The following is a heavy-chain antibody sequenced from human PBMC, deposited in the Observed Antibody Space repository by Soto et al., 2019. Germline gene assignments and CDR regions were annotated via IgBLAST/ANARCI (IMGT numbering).Heavy chain of an antibody. Sequence: KPSETLSLTCAVYGGSFSGYYWSWIRQPPGKGLEWIGEINHSGSTNYNPSLKSRVTISVDTSKNQFSLKLSSVTAADTAVYYCARAYYDFWSGYYQIYDYWGQGTLVTVSS. D-gene: IGHD3-3*01. CDR1: GGSFSGYY. CDR2: INHSGST. CDR3: ARAYYDFWSGYYQIYDY. V-gene: IGHV4-34*01. J-gene: IGHJ4*02.